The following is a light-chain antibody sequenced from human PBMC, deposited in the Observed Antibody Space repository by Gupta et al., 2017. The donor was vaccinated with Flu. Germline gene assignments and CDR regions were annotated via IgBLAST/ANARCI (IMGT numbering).Light chain of an antibody. J-gene: IGLJ1*01. CDR3: QSYDSSLSGYV. V-gene: IGLV1-40*01. CDR2: GNS. Sequence: QSALTHPPSASGAPVQRVTISCTGRSSNIGAGYDVHWYQQLPGTAPKLLIYGNSNRPSGVPDRFSGSKSGTSASLAITGLQAEDEADYYCQSYDSSLSGYVFGTGTKVTVL. CDR1: SSNIGAGYD.